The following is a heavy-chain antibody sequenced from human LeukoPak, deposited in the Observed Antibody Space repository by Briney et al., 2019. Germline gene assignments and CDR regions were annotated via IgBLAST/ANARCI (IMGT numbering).Heavy chain of an antibody. D-gene: IGHD6-19*01. CDR1: GYTFTSYD. CDR3: ARDPHALYSSGWYGPYYYGMDV. V-gene: IGHV1-8*01. J-gene: IGHJ6*02. Sequence: ASVKVSCKASGYTFTSYDINWVRQATGQGLEWMGWMNPNSGNTGYAQKFQGRVTMTRNTSISTAYMELSSLRSEDTAVYYCARDPHALYSSGWYGPYYYGMDVWGQGTTVTVSS. CDR2: MNPNSGNT.